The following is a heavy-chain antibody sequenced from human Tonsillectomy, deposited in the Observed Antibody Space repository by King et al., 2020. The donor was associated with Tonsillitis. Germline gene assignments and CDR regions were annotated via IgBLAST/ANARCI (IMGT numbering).Heavy chain of an antibody. V-gene: IGHV3-33*08. CDR3: ARDRAYYDFWSGYSSIDY. CDR1: GFTFSSYG. Sequence: VQLVESGGGVVQPGRSLRLSCAASGFTFSSYGMHWVRQAPGKGLEWVAVIWYDGSNKYYADSVKGGFTISRDNSKNTLYLQMNSLRAEDTAVYYCARDRAYYDFWSGYSSIDYWGQGTLVTVSS. CDR2: IWYDGSNK. J-gene: IGHJ4*02. D-gene: IGHD3-3*01.